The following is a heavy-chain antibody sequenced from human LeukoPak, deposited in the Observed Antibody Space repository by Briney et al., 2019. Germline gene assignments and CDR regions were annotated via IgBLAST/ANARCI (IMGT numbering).Heavy chain of an antibody. Sequence: PSETLSLTCTVSGGSINSFHWSWFRQSPGKGLEWVGFIYYTGTTKYNPSLNSRVTISVDTSKNEFSLRLSSVTAADTAVYYCARHLSGGTYPLDYWGQGILVTVSS. D-gene: IGHD1-26*01. V-gene: IGHV4-59*08. CDR3: ARHLSGGTYPLDY. CDR1: GGSINSFH. J-gene: IGHJ4*02. CDR2: IYYTGTT.